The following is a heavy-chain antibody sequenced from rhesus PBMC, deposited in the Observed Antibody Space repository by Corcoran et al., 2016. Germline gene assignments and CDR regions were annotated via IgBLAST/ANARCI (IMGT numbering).Heavy chain of an antibody. D-gene: IGHD6-31*01. CDR3: ARRRIAAATYYFDY. CDR1: GYSISSGYD. J-gene: IGHJ4*01. Sequence: QVQLQESGPGVVKPSETLSLTCAVSGYSISSGYDWSWIRQPPGKGLVGIGYSYGSSGSTNYNPPLKNRVTISKDTSKIQFSLKLSSVTAADTAVYYCARRRIAAATYYFDYWGQGVLVTVSS. CDR2: SYGSSGST. V-gene: IGHV4-76*01.